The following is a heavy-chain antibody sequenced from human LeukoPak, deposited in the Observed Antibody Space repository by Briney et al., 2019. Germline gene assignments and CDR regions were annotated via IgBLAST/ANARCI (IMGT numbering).Heavy chain of an antibody. Sequence: SVKVSCKASGGTFSSYAISWVRQAPGQGLEWMGGIIPIFGTANYAQKSQGRVTITADESTSTAYMELSSLRSEDTAVYYCARRGYDILTGYYYFDYWGQGTLVTVSS. V-gene: IGHV1-69*01. CDR1: GGTFSSYA. J-gene: IGHJ4*02. CDR3: ARRGYDILTGYYYFDY. D-gene: IGHD3-9*01. CDR2: IIPIFGTA.